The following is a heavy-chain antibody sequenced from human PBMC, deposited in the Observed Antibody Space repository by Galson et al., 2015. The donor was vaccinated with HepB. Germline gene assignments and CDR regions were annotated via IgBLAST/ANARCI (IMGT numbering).Heavy chain of an antibody. CDR2: ISSSSGYI. V-gene: IGHV3-21*01. J-gene: IGHJ3*02. CDR1: GFTFSGYS. D-gene: IGHD3-10*01. CDR3: ARATSGLLWFGGAFDI. Sequence: SLRLSCAASGFTFSGYSMNWVRQAPGKGLEWVSSISSSSGYIYYADSVKGRFTISRDNAKNSLYLQMNSLRAEDTAVYYCARATSGLLWFGGAFDIWGQGTMVTVSS.